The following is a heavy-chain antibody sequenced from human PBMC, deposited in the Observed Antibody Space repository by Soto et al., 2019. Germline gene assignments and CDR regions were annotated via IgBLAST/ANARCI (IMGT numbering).Heavy chain of an antibody. CDR2: INDRSNYI. Sequence: GGSLSLSCVSFGFSFSKYIMNWVRPAPGKGLEWVSSINDRSNYIYYADSVKGRFTISRDNAINSLFLRLNSLRPDDTAVYYCANSPSCTSSTCLDYWGRGTLVTVS. V-gene: IGHV3-21*06. CDR3: ANSPSCTSSTCLDY. CDR1: GFSFSKYI. J-gene: IGHJ4*02. D-gene: IGHD2-8*01.